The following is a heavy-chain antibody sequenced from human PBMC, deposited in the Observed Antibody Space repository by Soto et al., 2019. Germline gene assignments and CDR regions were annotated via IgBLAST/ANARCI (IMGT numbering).Heavy chain of an antibody. CDR1: GFTFSSYS. J-gene: IGHJ4*02. Sequence: EVQLVESGGGLVKPGGSLRLSCAASGFTFSSYSMNWVRQAPGKGLEWVSSISSSGSTIYYADSVKGRFTISRDNAKNSLYLQMNSLRAEDTAVYYCARDEATVRKGMDCWGQGTLVTVSS. V-gene: IGHV3-21*01. D-gene: IGHD4-17*01. CDR2: ISSSGSTI. CDR3: ARDEATVRKGMDC.